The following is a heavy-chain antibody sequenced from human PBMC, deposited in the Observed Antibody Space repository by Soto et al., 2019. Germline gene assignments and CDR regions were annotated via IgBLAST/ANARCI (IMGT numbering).Heavy chain of an antibody. J-gene: IGHJ6*02. V-gene: IGHV3-23*01. CDR3: AKDRRGAARPQKNLNSYDMDV. CDR2: ITSGGYT. D-gene: IGHD6-6*01. Sequence: EVQLLESGGGLVQPGGSLRLSCVASGFTFSSYGMSWVRQAPGKGLEWVSGITSGGYTYFADSVKGRFTISRDNSKNTLFLQMNSLRAEDTAVYYCAKDRRGAARPQKNLNSYDMDVLGQGTTVTVSS. CDR1: GFTFSSYG.